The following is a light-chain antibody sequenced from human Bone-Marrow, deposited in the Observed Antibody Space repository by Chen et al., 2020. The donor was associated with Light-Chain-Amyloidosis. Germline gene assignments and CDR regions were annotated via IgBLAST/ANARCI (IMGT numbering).Light chain of an antibody. CDR2: EVT. Sequence: QSALTQPASVSGSPGQSITISCTGTSSDVGGDNHVSWYQQHPDKAPKLMIYEVTNRPSWVPDRFSGSKADNTASLSISGIQTDDEADDFGSSYTITNTLVFGSGTRVTVL. J-gene: IGLJ1*01. CDR1: SSDVGGDNH. V-gene: IGLV2-14*01. CDR3: SSYTITNTLV.